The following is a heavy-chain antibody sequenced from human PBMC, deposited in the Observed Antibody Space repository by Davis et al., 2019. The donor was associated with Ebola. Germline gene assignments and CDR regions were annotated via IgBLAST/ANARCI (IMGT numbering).Heavy chain of an antibody. J-gene: IGHJ5*02. D-gene: IGHD2-15*01. CDR2: INPSGGST. V-gene: IGHV1-46*01. CDR1: GYTFTSDY. Sequence: ASVKVSCKASGYTFTSDYMHWVRQAPGQGLEWMGIINPSGGSTSYAQKFQGRVTMTRDTSTSTVYMELSSLRSEDTAVYYCARAGDLGYCSGGSCSYNWFDPWGQGTLVTVSS. CDR3: ARAGDLGYCSGGSCSYNWFDP.